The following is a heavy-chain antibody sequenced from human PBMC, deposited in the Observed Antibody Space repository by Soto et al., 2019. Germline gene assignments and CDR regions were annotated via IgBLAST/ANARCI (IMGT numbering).Heavy chain of an antibody. D-gene: IGHD2-15*01. V-gene: IGHV4-59*01. CDR1: GGSISSYY. Sequence: PSETLSLTCTVSGGSISSYYWSWIRQPPGKGLEWIGFIYYSGSTNYNPSLKSRATISVDTSKNQFSLKLSSVTAADTAVYYCASVGLSEGYCSGGRCYPPANWFDPWGQGTLVTVSS. CDR3: ASVGLSEGYCSGGRCYPPANWFDP. CDR2: IYYSGST. J-gene: IGHJ5*02.